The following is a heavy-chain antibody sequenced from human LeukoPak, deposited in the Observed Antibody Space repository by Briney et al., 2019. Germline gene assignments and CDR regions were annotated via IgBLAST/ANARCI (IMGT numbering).Heavy chain of an antibody. V-gene: IGHV3-23*01. J-gene: IGHJ4*02. Sequence: GGSLRLSCAASGFTFSSYAMSWVRQAPGKGLKWVSAISGSGGSTYYADSVKGRFTISRDNSKNTLYLQMNSLRAEDTAVYYCAKGEPGYSSSWYYFDYWGQGTLVTVSS. D-gene: IGHD6-13*01. CDR3: AKGEPGYSSSWYYFDY. CDR1: GFTFSSYA. CDR2: ISGSGGST.